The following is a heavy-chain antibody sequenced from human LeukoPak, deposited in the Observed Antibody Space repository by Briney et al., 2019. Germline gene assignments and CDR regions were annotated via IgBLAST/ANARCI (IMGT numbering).Heavy chain of an antibody. J-gene: IGHJ4*02. Sequence: SETLSLTCAVYGGSFSGYYWSWIRQPPGKGLEWIGYIYYSGSTNYNPSLKSRVTISVDTSKNQFSLKLSSVTAADTAVYYCARISGWSNRAPFDYWGQGTLVTVSS. CDR2: IYYSGST. CDR3: ARISGWSNRAPFDY. D-gene: IGHD6-19*01. V-gene: IGHV4-59*01. CDR1: GGSFSGYY.